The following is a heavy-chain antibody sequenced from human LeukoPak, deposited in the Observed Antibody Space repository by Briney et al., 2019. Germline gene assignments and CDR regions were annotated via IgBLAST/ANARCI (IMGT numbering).Heavy chain of an antibody. CDR1: DYSISSGYY. V-gene: IGHV4-38-2*02. CDR2: IYHSGST. J-gene: IGHJ3*02. D-gene: IGHD3-22*01. CDR3: ARSTIVVVNDAFDI. Sequence: MPSEALSLTCTVSDYSISSGYYWGWIRQPPGKGLEWIGSIYHSGSTYYNPSLKSRVTISVDTSKNQFSLKLSSVTAADTAVYYCARSTIVVVNDAFDIWGQGTMVTVSS.